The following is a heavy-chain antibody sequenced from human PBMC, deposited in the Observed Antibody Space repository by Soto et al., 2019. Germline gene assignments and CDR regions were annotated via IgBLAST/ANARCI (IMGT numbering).Heavy chain of an antibody. D-gene: IGHD3-10*01. CDR3: ALCMDGEHYRD. J-gene: IGHJ4*02. CDR2: IYWDDDK. V-gene: IGHV2-5*02. Sequence: QITLKESGPTLVTPTQTLTLTCTFSGFSLTTSGVGVGWIRQPPGKAPEWLALIYWDDDKRYSPSLKSRLTITKDTSENQVVLKMTIMDPVDTATYYCALCMDGEHYRDWGQGTLVTVSS. CDR1: GFSLTTSGVG.